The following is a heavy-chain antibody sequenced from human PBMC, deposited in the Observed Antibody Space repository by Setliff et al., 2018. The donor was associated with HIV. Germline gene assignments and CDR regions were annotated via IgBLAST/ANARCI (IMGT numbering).Heavy chain of an antibody. V-gene: IGHV1-18*01. J-gene: IGHJ4*02. CDR2: ISVYNGHT. CDR1: GYSFTNLG. D-gene: IGHD3-9*01. Sequence: ASVKVSCKASGYSFTNLGFNWVRQAPGQGLEWMGWISVYNGHTNFAQKLQDRVTMTTDTSTSTAYMELRSLRSDDTAVYYCARAYDVLTGYFGYWGQGTLVTVST. CDR3: ARAYDVLTGYFGY.